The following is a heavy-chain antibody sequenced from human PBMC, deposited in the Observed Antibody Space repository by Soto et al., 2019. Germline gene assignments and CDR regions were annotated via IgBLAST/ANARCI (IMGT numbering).Heavy chain of an antibody. CDR3: ARVSGRYYYYYMDV. Sequence: PGGSLRLSCAASGFTVSSNYMSWVRQAPGKGLEWVSVIYSGGSTYYADSVKGRFTISRDNSKNTLYLQMNSLRAEDTAVYYCARVSGRYYYYYMDVWGKGTTVTVSS. D-gene: IGHD3-10*01. CDR1: GFTVSSNY. CDR2: IYSGGST. V-gene: IGHV3-66*01. J-gene: IGHJ6*03.